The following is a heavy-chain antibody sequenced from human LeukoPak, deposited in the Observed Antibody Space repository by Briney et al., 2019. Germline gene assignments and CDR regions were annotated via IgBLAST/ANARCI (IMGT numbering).Heavy chain of an antibody. V-gene: IGHV3-23*01. CDR1: GFTFSSCA. Sequence: PGGSLRLSCAASGFTFSSCAMTWVRQTAGKGLEWVSSISGSGATTYYADSVKGRFTISRDNSNNTLYLQMNNLRAEDTAIYYCAKDQSRVGASDPFDYWGQGVLVTVSS. CDR2: ISGSGATT. D-gene: IGHD1-26*01. J-gene: IGHJ4*02. CDR3: AKDQSRVGASDPFDY.